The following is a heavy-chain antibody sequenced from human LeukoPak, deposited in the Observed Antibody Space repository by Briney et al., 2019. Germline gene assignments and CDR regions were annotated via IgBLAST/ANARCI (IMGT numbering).Heavy chain of an antibody. CDR3: ARHDHDYGGKGEGWYYYYMDV. D-gene: IGHD4-23*01. CDR2: INHSGST. Sequence: PSETLSLTCAVYGGSFSGYYWSWLRQPPGKGLEWIGEINHSGSTNYNPSLTSRVTISVDTSKNQFSLKLSSVTAADTAVYYCARHDHDYGGKGEGWYYYYMDVWGKGTTVTVSS. CDR1: GGSFSGYY. V-gene: IGHV4-34*01. J-gene: IGHJ6*03.